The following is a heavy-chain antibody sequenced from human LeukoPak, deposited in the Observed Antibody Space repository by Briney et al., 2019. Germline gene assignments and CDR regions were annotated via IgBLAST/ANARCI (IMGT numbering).Heavy chain of an antibody. CDR1: GFTFSDSY. CDR3: AKDRLKSGYHAFDI. CDR2: ISGSGHDI. D-gene: IGHD6-25*01. J-gene: IGHJ3*02. Sequence: GGSLRLSCAASGFTFSDSYMTWVRQAPGKGVEWVAYISGSGHDINYSDSVKGRFTISRDNAKNSLYLQMNSLRAEDTAVYYCAKDRLKSGYHAFDIWGQGTMVTVSS. V-gene: IGHV3-11*01.